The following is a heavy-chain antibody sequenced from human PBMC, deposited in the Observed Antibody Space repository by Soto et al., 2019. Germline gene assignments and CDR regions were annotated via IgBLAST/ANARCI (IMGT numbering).Heavy chain of an antibody. CDR2: ISTNGGST. CDR1: GFSFSTYS. CDR3: VKGEYYYDSSGYYPFDY. V-gene: IGHV3-64D*06. D-gene: IGHD3-22*01. J-gene: IGHJ4*02. Sequence: PGGSMRLSCAASGFSFSTYSINWVRQAPGKGLEYVSSISTNGGSTHYADSVKGRFTISRDNSKNMLYLQMNSLRADDTAVYYCVKGEYYYDSSGYYPFDYWGQGTLVTVSS.